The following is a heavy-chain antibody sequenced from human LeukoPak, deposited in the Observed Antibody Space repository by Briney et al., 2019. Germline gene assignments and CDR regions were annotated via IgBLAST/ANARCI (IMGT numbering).Heavy chain of an antibody. V-gene: IGHV3-30*02. J-gene: IGHJ4*02. CDR3: AKDGFGIAAAGIGY. Sequence: GGSPRLSCAASGFTFSSYGMHWVRQAPGKGLEWVAFIRYDGSNKYYADSVKGRFTISRDNSKNTLYLQMNSLRAEDTAVYYCAKDGFGIAAAGIGYWGQGTLVTVSS. CDR2: IRYDGSNK. D-gene: IGHD6-13*01. CDR1: GFTFSSYG.